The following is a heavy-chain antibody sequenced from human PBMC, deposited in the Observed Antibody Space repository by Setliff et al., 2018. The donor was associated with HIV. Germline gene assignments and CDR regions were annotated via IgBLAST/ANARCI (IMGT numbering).Heavy chain of an antibody. CDR3: ARRHGSGSLDAFDI. J-gene: IGHJ3*02. D-gene: IGHD3-10*01. Sequence: SETLSLTCAVSGGSFSGYYWSWIRQPPGKGLEWIGEINHSGSTNYNPSLKSLVTISVDTSKNQFSLKLSSVTAADTAVYYCARRHGSGSLDAFDIWGQGTMVTVSS. V-gene: IGHV4-34*01. CDR1: GGSFSGYY. CDR2: INHSGST.